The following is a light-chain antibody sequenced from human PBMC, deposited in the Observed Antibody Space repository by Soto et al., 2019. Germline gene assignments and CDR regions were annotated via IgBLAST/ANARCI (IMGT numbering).Light chain of an antibody. CDR2: DAS. V-gene: IGKV3-11*01. Sequence: EIVVTQSPATLSSSPGEGATLSCRASQNVNNHLAWYQQKPGQAPRLLIYDASDRATGIPARFSGSGSETDFTLTISSLEPEDFAVYYCQQRTNWPITFGQGTRLDVK. CDR1: QNVNNH. J-gene: IGKJ5*01. CDR3: QQRTNWPIT.